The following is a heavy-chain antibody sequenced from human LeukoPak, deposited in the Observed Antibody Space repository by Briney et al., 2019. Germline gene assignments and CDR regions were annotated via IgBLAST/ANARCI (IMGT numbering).Heavy chain of an antibody. V-gene: IGHV1-18*01. Sequence: ASVKVSCKASGYTFTSYGISWVRQAPGQGLEWMGWISAYNGNTNYAQKRQGRVTMTTDTSTSTAYMELRSLRSDDTAVYYCARDLYSNYDSGNNWFDPWGQGTLVTVSS. J-gene: IGHJ5*02. CDR3: ARDLYSNYDSGNNWFDP. CDR2: ISAYNGNT. D-gene: IGHD4-11*01. CDR1: GYTFTSYG.